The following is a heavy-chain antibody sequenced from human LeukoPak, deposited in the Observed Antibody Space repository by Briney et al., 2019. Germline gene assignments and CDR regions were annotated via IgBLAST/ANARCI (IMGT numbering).Heavy chain of an antibody. J-gene: IGHJ4*02. D-gene: IGHD4-17*01. CDR1: GFTFTTYS. Sequence: PGGSLRLSCEGSGFTFTTYSMTWVRQAPGKGLEWVSIISSGSSAIFSADALKGRFTISRDDAKNLLYLDMNSLRAEDTAVYYCAKSANTVTISSFDYWGQGTLVTVSS. CDR2: ISSGSSAI. CDR3: AKSANTVTISSFDY. V-gene: IGHV3-21*01.